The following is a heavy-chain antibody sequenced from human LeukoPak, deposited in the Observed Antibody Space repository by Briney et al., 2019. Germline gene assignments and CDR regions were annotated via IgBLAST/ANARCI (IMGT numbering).Heavy chain of an antibody. CDR3: AKKMATIWSLDY. V-gene: IGHV3-30-3*02. CDR1: GFTFSSYA. Sequence: PGRSLRLSCAASGFTFSSYAMHWVRQAPGKGLEWVAVISYDGSNKYYADSVKGRFTISRDNSKNTLYLQMNSLRAEDTAVYYFAKKMATIWSLDYWGQGTLVTVSS. D-gene: IGHD5-24*01. J-gene: IGHJ4*02. CDR2: ISYDGSNK.